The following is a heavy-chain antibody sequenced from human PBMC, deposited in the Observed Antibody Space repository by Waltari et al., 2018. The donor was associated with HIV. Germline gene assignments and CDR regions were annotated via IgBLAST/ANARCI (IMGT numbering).Heavy chain of an antibody. J-gene: IGHJ4*02. Sequence: QIQLVQSGAEVKKPGASVKVSCQASGYNFGGYGISWVRQVAGQGLEWMGWIGTNNGNTKYGQKFQDRVTMTTDTTMSTAYMELRGLRSDDTAVFYCARSERSQDQQLVSFFDYWGQGTLVIVSS. D-gene: IGHD1-1*01. CDR2: IGTNNGNT. V-gene: IGHV1-18*04. CDR3: ARSERSQDQQLVSFFDY. CDR1: GYNFGGYG.